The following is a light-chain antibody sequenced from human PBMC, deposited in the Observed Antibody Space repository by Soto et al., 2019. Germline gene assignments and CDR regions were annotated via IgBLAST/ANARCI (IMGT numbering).Light chain of an antibody. Sequence: TQSPSTLSASVGDRVTITCRASQSISSWLAWYQQKPGQAPRLLIYGASSRATGIPDRFSGTGSETDFTLTISRLEPEDFAVYYCQQYDNSPITLGQGTRLEIK. CDR3: QQYDNSPIT. J-gene: IGKJ5*01. CDR1: QSISSW. V-gene: IGKV3-20*01. CDR2: GAS.